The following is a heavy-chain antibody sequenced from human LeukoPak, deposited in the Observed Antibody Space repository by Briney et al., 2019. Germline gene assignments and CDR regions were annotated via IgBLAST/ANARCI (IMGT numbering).Heavy chain of an antibody. J-gene: IGHJ4*02. V-gene: IGHV3-48*03. CDR2: ISSSGSTI. CDR3: AKDWNRFGY. CDR1: GFTFSSYE. Sequence: GGSLRLSCAASGFTFSSYEMNWVRQAPGKGLEWVSYISSSGSTIYYADSVKGRFTISRDNSENTLYLQMNSLRAEDTAVYYCAKDWNRFGYWGQGTLVTVSS. D-gene: IGHD1-1*01.